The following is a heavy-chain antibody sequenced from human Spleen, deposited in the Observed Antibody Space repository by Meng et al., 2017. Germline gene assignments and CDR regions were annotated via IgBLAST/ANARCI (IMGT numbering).Heavy chain of an antibody. V-gene: IGHV3-30*02. CDR2: SWYDGSNK. D-gene: IGHD2-21*01. CDR1: GFTFSNYG. J-gene: IGHJ5*02. Sequence: GESLKISCVASGFTFSNYGMHWVRQAPGKGLEWVAVSWYDGSNKYYADTVKGRFTVSRYNSKNTLYLQMNSLRAEDTAVYYCAKHVMGAFDPSGQGTLVTVSS. CDR3: AKHVMGAFDP.